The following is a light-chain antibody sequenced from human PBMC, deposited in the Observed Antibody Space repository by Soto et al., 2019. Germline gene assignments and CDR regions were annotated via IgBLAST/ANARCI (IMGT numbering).Light chain of an antibody. J-gene: IGKJ1*01. CDR1: QSISSW. CDR3: QQYNSYWT. CDR2: DAS. Sequence: DIQITHSPSTLSASVGDRVTIPFRASQSISSWLAWYQQKPGKAPKLLIYDASSLESGVPSRFSGSGSGTEFTLTISSLQPDDFATYYCQQYNSYWTFGQGTKVDI. V-gene: IGKV1-5*01.